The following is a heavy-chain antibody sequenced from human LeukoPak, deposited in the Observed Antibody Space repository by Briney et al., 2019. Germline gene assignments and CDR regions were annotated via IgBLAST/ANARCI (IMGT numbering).Heavy chain of an antibody. V-gene: IGHV1-2*02. D-gene: IGHD1-26*01. CDR2: INPNSGGT. CDR1: GYTFTGYY. Sequence: ASVKVSCKASGYTFTGYYMHWVRQAPGQGLEWMAWINPNSGGTNYAQKFQGRVTMTRDTSTSTVYMELSSLRSEDTAVYYCARAGAIVGRFDYWGQGTLVTVSS. CDR3: ARAGAIVGRFDY. J-gene: IGHJ4*02.